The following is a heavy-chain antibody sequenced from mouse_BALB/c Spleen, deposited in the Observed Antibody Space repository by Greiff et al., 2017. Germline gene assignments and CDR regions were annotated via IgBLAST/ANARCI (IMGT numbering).Heavy chain of an antibody. CDR2: ISSGSSTI. D-gene: IGHD2-10*02. CDR3: AREGRYGY. Sequence: EVKLVESGGGLVQPGGSRKLSCAASGFTFSSFGMHWVRQAPEKGLEWVAYISSGSSTIYYADTVKGRFTISRDNAKNTLYLQMSSLKSEDTAMYYCAREGRYGYWGQGTTLTVSS. J-gene: IGHJ2*01. V-gene: IGHV5-17*03. CDR1: GFTFSSFG.